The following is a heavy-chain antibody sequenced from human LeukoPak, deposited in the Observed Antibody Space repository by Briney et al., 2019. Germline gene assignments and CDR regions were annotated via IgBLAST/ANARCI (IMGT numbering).Heavy chain of an antibody. CDR3: ARDSYRALEY. CDR1: GYTFSSHW. D-gene: IGHD1-14*01. V-gene: IGHV3-7*01. Sequence: GGSLRLSCAASGYTFSSHWMSWVRQAPGKGLEWVANIHQDGSETYYVDSVKVRFTISRDNAKNSLFLQMNSLRAEDTAVYYCARDSYRALEYWGQGTLVTVSS. J-gene: IGHJ4*02. CDR2: IHQDGSET.